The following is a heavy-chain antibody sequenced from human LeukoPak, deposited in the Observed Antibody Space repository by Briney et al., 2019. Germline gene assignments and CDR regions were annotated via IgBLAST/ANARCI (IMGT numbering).Heavy chain of an antibody. Sequence: GGSLRLSCAGSGFTFSTYAMHWVRQAPGKGLEWVAAISSDGTKKYYADSVKGRFTISRDNSKHMLYLQMNSLRVDDTAVYYCARDPNSGYDMVWYLDLWGGGTLVTVSS. V-gene: IGHV3-30-3*01. D-gene: IGHD5-12*01. J-gene: IGHJ2*01. CDR2: ISSDGTKK. CDR3: ARDPNSGYDMVWYLDL. CDR1: GFTFSTYA.